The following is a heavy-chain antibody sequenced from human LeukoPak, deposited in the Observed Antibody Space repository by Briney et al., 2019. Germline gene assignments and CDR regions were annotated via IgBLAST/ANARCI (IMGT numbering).Heavy chain of an antibody. J-gene: IGHJ4*02. Sequence: GGSLRLSCAASGFTFSTYWMSWVRQAPGKGLVWVSRISGDGSSTSYADSVKGRFTISRDNAKNTLYLQMNSLGAEDTAVYYCARVNGGSYDYWGQGTLVPVSS. CDR1: GFTFSTYW. D-gene: IGHD1-26*01. CDR3: ARVNGGSYDY. V-gene: IGHV3-74*01. CDR2: ISGDGSST.